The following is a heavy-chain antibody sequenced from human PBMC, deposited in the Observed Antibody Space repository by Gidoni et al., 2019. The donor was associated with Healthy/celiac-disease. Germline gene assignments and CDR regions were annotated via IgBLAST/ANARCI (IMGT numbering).Heavy chain of an antibody. V-gene: IGHV1-46*01. D-gene: IGHD3-22*01. Sequence: PGQGLEWMGIINPSGGSTSYAQKFQGRVTMTRDTSTSTVYMELSSLRSEDTAVYYCARDGYYYDSSGYFNWFDPWGQGTLVTVSS. J-gene: IGHJ5*02. CDR3: ARDGYYYDSSGYFNWFDP. CDR2: INPSGGST.